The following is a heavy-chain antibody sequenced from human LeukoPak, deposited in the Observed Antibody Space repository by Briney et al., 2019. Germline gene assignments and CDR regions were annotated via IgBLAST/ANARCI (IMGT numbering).Heavy chain of an antibody. D-gene: IGHD5/OR15-5a*01. V-gene: IGHV4-39*01. J-gene: IGHJ4*02. CDR2: IFYTGKT. CDR3: ARQMGLGVWALDY. CDR1: GGSISTDDYW. Sequence: SETLSLTCDVSGGSISTDDYWWGWIRQPPGKGLEWIAIIFYTGKTHHNPSLKSRGFMSVDTSKNQFSLTLSAVTAADTAVYYCARQMGLGVWALDYSGQGTLVTVSS.